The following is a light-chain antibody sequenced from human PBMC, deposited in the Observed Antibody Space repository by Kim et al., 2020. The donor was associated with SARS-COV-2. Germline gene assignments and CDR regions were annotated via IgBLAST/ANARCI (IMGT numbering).Light chain of an antibody. V-gene: IGLV3-19*01. CDR1: SLRSYY. CDR3: NSRGSNDNVL. CDR2: GEN. J-gene: IGLJ2*01. Sequence: VALGQTVRITCQGDSLRSYYATWYQQKPGQAPIVVIYGENNRPSGIPDRFSGSSSGDTASLTITGTQAGDEADYYCNSRGSNDNVLFGGGPQLTVL.